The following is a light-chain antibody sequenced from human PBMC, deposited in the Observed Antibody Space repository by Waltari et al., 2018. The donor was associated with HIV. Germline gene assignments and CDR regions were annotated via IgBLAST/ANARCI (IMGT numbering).Light chain of an antibody. Sequence: EIEMTQSPATLSLSPGERAHLSCRASQSIYSRVAWYQLKPGQAPRLLIYGTTRATGVPARFSGSGSGTEFTLTISSLQSEDFAVYFCQQYNDWPAITFGQGTRLEIK. V-gene: IGKV3-15*01. CDR3: QQYNDWPAIT. CDR1: QSIYSR. CDR2: GT. J-gene: IGKJ5*01.